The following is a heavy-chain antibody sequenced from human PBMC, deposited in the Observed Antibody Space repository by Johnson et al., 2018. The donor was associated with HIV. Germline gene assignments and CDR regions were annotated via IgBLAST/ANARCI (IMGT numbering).Heavy chain of an antibody. V-gene: IGHV3-30*04. D-gene: IGHD3-16*01. CDR3: ALVWAPGGAFDI. J-gene: IGHJ3*02. Sequence: QVQLVESGGGVVQPGRSLRLSCAASGFTFSSYAIHWVRQAPGKGLEWVAVISSDGSKKYYADSVKGRVTISRDNSKNTLYWQMNSLRAEDTAVYYCALVWAPGGAFDIWGQGTMVTVS. CDR2: ISSDGSKK. CDR1: GFTFSSYA.